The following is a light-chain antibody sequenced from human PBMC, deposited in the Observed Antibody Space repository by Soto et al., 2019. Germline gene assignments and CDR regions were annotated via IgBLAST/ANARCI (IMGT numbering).Light chain of an antibody. V-gene: IGKV3-15*01. Sequence: EIVLPQSPGTLSLSPGARATLSCRARPRVSSNLAWYQQKPGQAPRLLIYGASTRATGIPGRFSGSGSGTEFTLTISSLQSEDFAFYYGQQYKNWHRTFGQGTEVDIK. CDR1: PRVSSN. CDR3: QQYKNWHRT. J-gene: IGKJ1*01. CDR2: GAS.